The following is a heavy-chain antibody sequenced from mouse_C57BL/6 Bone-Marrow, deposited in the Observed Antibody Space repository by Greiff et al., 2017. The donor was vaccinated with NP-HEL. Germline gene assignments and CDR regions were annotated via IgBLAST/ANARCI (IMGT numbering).Heavy chain of an antibody. Sequence: EVKLMESGPGLAKPSQTLSLTCSVTGYSITSDYWNWIRKFPGNKLEYMGYISYSGSTYYNPSLKSRISITRDTSKNQYYLQLNSVTTEDTATYYCARCWLLRPWYFDVWGTGTTVTGSS. D-gene: IGHD2-3*01. CDR3: ARCWLLRPWYFDV. CDR2: ISYSGST. CDR1: GYSITSDY. J-gene: IGHJ1*03. V-gene: IGHV3-8*01.